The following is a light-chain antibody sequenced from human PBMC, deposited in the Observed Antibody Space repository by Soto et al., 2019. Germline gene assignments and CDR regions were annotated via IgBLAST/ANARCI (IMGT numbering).Light chain of an antibody. J-gene: IGLJ2*01. CDR3: GTWDSSLSAGV. CDR1: SSNIGNNY. V-gene: IGLV1-51*01. CDR2: DNN. Sequence: QSVLTQPPSVSAAPGQKVIISCSGSSSNIGNNYVSWYQQLPGTAPKLLIYDNNQRSSGIPDRFSGSKSGTSATLGITGLQTGDEADYYCGTWDSSLSAGVFGGGTKLTVL.